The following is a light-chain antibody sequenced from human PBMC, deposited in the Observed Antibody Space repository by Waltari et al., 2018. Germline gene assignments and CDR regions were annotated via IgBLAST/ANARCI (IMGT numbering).Light chain of an antibody. CDR1: QSIDRY. Sequence: DIQMTQSPSSLSASVGDRVTITCRASQSIDRYLNWYQQKPGKAPNLLIYVASTLQSGVPSRFSGSGSVTDFTLTISSLQPEDFATYYCQQSYSTPPYTFGQGTKLEIK. V-gene: IGKV1-39*01. CDR3: QQSYSTPPYT. J-gene: IGKJ2*01. CDR2: VAS.